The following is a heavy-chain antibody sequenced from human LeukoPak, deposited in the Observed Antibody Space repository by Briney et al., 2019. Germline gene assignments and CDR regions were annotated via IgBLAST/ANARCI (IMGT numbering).Heavy chain of an antibody. Sequence: SETLSLTCAVYGGSFSGYYWTWISQPPGKGLEWIGEINHSGSTNYNPSLKSRVTISVDTSKNQFSLKLSSVTAADTAVYYCARRGFSSGWPLGYFQHWGQGTLVTVSS. V-gene: IGHV4-34*01. CDR1: GGSFSGYY. CDR2: INHSGST. CDR3: ARRGFSSGWPLGYFQH. D-gene: IGHD6-19*01. J-gene: IGHJ1*01.